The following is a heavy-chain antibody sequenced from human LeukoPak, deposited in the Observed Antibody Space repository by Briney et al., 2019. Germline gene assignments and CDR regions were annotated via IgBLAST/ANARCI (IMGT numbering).Heavy chain of an antibody. CDR2: ISYDGSNK. D-gene: IGHD2-15*01. J-gene: IGHJ4*02. CDR1: GFTFSSYA. CDR3: ARDPTVVVVAATLPYDY. Sequence: PGRSLRLSCAASGFTFSSYAMHWVRQAPGKGLEWVAVISYDGSNKYYADSVKGRFTISRDNSKNTLYLQMNSLGAEDTAVYYCARDPTVVVVAATLPYDYWGQGTLVTVSS. V-gene: IGHV3-30-3*01.